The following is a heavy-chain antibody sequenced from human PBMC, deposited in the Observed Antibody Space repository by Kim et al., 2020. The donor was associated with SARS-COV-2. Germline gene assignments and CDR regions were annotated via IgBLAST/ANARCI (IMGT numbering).Heavy chain of an antibody. J-gene: IGHJ4*02. CDR3: TKGIKAWFGDSGYYFDS. V-gene: IGHV3-9*01. CDR2: ISWNGNDI. Sequence: GGSLRLSCTASGFTFNDYAMYWVRQAPGKGPEWVSSISWNGNDIDYADSVKGRFTISRDNAKNSLYLQMNSLGPDDTAFYYCTKGIKAWFGDSGYYFDSWGQGTLVTVPS. CDR1: GFTFNDYA. D-gene: IGHD3-10*01.